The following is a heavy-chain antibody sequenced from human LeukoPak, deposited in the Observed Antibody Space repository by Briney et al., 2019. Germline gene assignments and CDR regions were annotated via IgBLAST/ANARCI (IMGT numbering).Heavy chain of an antibody. J-gene: IGHJ5*02. D-gene: IGHD3-10*01. V-gene: IGHV3-30*03. CDR1: GFTFSSYS. Sequence: GGSLRLSCAASGFTFSSYSMNWVRQAPGKGLEWVAVISYDGSNKYYADSVKGRFTISRDNSKNTLYLQMNSLRAEDTAVYYCARPSTGDYYGSGNADDWFDPWGQGTLVTVSS. CDR3: ARPSTGDYYGSGNADDWFDP. CDR2: ISYDGSNK.